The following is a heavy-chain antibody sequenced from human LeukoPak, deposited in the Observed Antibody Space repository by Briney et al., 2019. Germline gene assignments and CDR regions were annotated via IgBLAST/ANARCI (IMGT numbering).Heavy chain of an antibody. V-gene: IGHV4-59*12. Sequence: PGGSLRLSCAASGFTFSNYWMSWVRQAPGKGLEWIGYIYYSGSTNYNPSLKSRVTISVDTSKNQFSLKLSSVTAADTAVYYCAREAPYDFWSGYVDPWGQGTLVTVSS. D-gene: IGHD3-3*01. CDR3: AREAPYDFWSGYVDP. CDR2: IYYSGST. CDR1: GFTFSNYW. J-gene: IGHJ5*02.